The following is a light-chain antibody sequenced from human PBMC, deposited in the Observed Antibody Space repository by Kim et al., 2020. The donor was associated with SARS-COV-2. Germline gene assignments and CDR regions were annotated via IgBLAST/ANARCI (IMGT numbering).Light chain of an antibody. Sequence: QSALTQPRSVSGSPGQSVTISCTGTSSDIGGYDYVSWFQQHPGKAPKLMIYDVSYRPSGVPDRFSGSKSGNTASLTISGLQADDEADYYCCSETVGAFRLFGGGTQLTVL. CDR3: CSETVGAFRL. J-gene: IGLJ3*02. V-gene: IGLV2-11*01. CDR2: DVS. CDR1: SSDIGGYDY.